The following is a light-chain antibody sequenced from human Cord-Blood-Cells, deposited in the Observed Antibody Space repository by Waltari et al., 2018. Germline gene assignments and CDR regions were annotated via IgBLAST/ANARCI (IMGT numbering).Light chain of an antibody. CDR2: EVS. J-gene: IGLJ2*01. V-gene: IGLV2-8*01. Sequence: QSALTQPPSASGSPGQSVTISCTGTSSDVGGYNSVSWYQQPPGKAPKLMIYEVSQRPSGVPDRFSGSKSGNTASLTVSGLQAEDEADYYCSSYAGSNNLVFGGGTKLTVL. CDR1: SSDVGGYNS. CDR3: SSYAGSNNLV.